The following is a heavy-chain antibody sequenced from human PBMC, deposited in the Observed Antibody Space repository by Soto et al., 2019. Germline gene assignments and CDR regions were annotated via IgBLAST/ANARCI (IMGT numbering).Heavy chain of an antibody. V-gene: IGHV3-30*18. J-gene: IGHJ4*02. D-gene: IGHD4-17*01. CDR2: ISYDGSNK. Sequence: QVQLVESGGGVVQPGRSLRLSCAASGFTFSSYGMHWVRQAQGKGLEWVAVISYDGSNKYYADSVKGRFTISRDNSKNTLYLQMNSLRAEDTAVYYCAKDSKVEFDYGDYGSCDYWGQGTLVTVSS. CDR3: AKDSKVEFDYGDYGSCDY. CDR1: GFTFSSYG.